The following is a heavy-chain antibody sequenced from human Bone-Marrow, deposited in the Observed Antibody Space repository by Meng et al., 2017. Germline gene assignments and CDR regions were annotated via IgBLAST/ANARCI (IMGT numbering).Heavy chain of an antibody. D-gene: IGHD3-10*01. CDR2: IYYSGST. CDR1: GGSVSSGSYY. Sequence: QVQLQESGPGLVRPSGTLSLTCTVSGGSVSSGSYYWSWIRQPPGKGLEWIGYIYYSGSTNYNPSLKSRVTISVDTSKNQFSLKLSSVTAADTAVYYCAREVSPYYYGSGSENWFDPWGQGTLVTVSS. CDR3: AREVSPYYYGSGSENWFDP. V-gene: IGHV4-61*01. J-gene: IGHJ5*02.